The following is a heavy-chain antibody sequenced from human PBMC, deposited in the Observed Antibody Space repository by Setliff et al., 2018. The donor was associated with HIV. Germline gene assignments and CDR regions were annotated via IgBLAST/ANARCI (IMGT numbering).Heavy chain of an antibody. V-gene: IGHV4-39*01. D-gene: IGHD2-15*01. CDR2: IYYSGTT. Sequence: SETLSLTCTVSGDSISSSTFYWGRIRQPPGKGLEWIGSIYYSGTTYYNPSLKSRVAISVDTSKNQFSLKLRSVTAADTAMYYCARRRCSAASCPDNSWNWLDPWGQGTLVTVSS. CDR1: GDSISSSTFY. J-gene: IGHJ5*02. CDR3: ARRRCSAASCPDNSWNWLDP.